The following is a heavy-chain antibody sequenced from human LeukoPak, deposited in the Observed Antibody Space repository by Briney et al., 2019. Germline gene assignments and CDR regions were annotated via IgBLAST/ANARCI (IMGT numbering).Heavy chain of an antibody. CDR3: ARDGASTTPDFDY. CDR1: VYTFTAYY. J-gene: IGHJ4*02. CDR2: IYPNSGAT. D-gene: IGHD4/OR15-4a*01. Sequence: GASVKVSCKTSVYTFTAYYMYCLRQTPVQGLECIGWIYPNSGATGYAHNFQGRVTMTMDTSVRTIYMELSRLRSDDTAVYYCARDGASTTPDFDYWGQGTLVTVSS. V-gene: IGHV1-2*02.